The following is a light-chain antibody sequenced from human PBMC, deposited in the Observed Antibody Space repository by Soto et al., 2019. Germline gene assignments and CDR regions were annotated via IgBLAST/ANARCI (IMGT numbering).Light chain of an antibody. Sequence: DIQMTQSPSSLSASVGDRVTITCRASQTIVTFLNWYQQKPGKAPKLLIYGASTLQSGVPSRFSGSGSGADFTLTISSLQPEDSATYYCQLSHTTLTFGQGTRLEIK. J-gene: IGKJ5*01. CDR2: GAS. CDR3: QLSHTTLT. V-gene: IGKV1-39*01. CDR1: QTIVTF.